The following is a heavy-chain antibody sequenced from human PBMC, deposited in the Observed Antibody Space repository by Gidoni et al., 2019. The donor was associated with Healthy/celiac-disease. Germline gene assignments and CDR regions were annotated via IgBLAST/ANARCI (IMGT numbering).Heavy chain of an antibody. V-gene: IGHV3-74*01. D-gene: IGHD3-3*01. Sequence: EVQLVESGGGLVQPGGSLRLSCAASGFTFSSYWMHWVRQATGKGLVWVSRINSDGSRTSYTHSVKGRFTSSRENAKNTLYLQKNSLRAEDTAVYYCAREEWKDAFDIWGQGTMVTVSS. CDR3: AREEWKDAFDI. J-gene: IGHJ3*02. CDR2: INSDGSRT. CDR1: GFTFSSYW.